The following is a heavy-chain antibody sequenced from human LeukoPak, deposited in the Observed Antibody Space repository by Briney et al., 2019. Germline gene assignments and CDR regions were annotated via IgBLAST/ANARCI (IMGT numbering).Heavy chain of an antibody. J-gene: IGHJ4*02. D-gene: IGHD3-10*01. Sequence: SETLSLTCTVSGGSISSYYWSWIRQPAGKGLEWIGRIYTSGSTNYNPSLKSRATMSVDTSKNQFSLKLSSVTAADTAVYYCARDRYYYGSGSYHFDYWGQGTLVTVSS. CDR1: GGSISSYY. CDR2: IYTSGST. V-gene: IGHV4-4*07. CDR3: ARDRYYYGSGSYHFDY.